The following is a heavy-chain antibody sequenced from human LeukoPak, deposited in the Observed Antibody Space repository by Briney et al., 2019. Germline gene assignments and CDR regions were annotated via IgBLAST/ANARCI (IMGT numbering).Heavy chain of an antibody. Sequence: GVSVRLSCAASRFTFNIYAMRWVPQAPGKGWEWGSAISGSGGSTSYADSGKGRFTISRDNSKNTLYLQMHSLNAEDTAVYYGAKDGVQLLWFVAFWGQGTLVTVSS. CDR2: ISGSGGST. J-gene: IGHJ4*02. D-gene: IGHD3-10*01. CDR1: RFTFNIYA. V-gene: IGHV3-23*01. CDR3: AKDGVQLLWFVAF.